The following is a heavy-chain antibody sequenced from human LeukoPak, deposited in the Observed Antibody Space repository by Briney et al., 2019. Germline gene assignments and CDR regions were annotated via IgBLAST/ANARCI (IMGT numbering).Heavy chain of an antibody. CDR1: GFTFSTYW. CDR3: TTEWYYRARD. D-gene: IGHD3-10*01. V-gene: IGHV3-74*01. Sequence: GGSLRLSCAASGFTFSTYWMHWVRQAPGKGLVWVSRINDDGSSTSYAGSVKGRFTISRDNAKNTLYLQINSLKTEDTAVYYCTTEWYYRARDWGQGTLVTVSS. CDR2: INDDGSST. J-gene: IGHJ4*02.